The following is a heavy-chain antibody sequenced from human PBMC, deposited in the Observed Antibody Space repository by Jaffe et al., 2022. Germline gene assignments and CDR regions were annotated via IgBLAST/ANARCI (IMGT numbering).Heavy chain of an antibody. D-gene: IGHD3-10*01. Sequence: QVQLVQSGAEVKKPGASVKVSCKASGYTFTSYGISWVRQAPGQGLEWMGWISAYNGNTNYAQKLQGRVTMTTDTSTSTAYMELRSLRSDDTAVYYCARARGGSGSYYNVYYYYYYMDVWGKGTTVTVSS. J-gene: IGHJ6*03. CDR3: ARARGGSGSYYNVYYYYYYMDV. CDR2: ISAYNGNT. V-gene: IGHV1-18*01. CDR1: GYTFTSYG.